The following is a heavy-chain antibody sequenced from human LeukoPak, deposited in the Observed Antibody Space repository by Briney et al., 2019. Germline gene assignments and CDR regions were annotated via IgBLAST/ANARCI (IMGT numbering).Heavy chain of an antibody. J-gene: IGHJ6*02. Sequence: SVKVSCKASGGTFSSYAISWVRQAPGQGLEWMGGIIPIFGTANYAQKFQGRVTITADESTSTAYMELSSLRSEDTAVYYCARDQFSETMENCRSTSCYPSYYYYGMDVWGQGTTVTVSS. V-gene: IGHV1-69*13. CDR2: IIPIFGTA. CDR1: GGTFSSYA. CDR3: ARDQFSETMENCRSTSCYPSYYYYGMDV. D-gene: IGHD2-2*01.